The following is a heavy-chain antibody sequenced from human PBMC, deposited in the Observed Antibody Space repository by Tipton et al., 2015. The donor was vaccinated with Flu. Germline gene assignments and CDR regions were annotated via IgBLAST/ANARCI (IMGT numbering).Heavy chain of an antibody. Sequence: TLSLTCTVSGYSISSGYYWGWIRQPPGKGLEWIGSIYHSGSTYYNPSLKSRVTISVDTSKNQFSLKLSSVTAADTAVYYCARDYDILTGPGAFDIWGQGTMVTVSS. V-gene: IGHV4-38-2*02. CDR1: GYSISSGYY. CDR2: IYHSGST. CDR3: ARDYDILTGPGAFDI. D-gene: IGHD3-9*01. J-gene: IGHJ3*02.